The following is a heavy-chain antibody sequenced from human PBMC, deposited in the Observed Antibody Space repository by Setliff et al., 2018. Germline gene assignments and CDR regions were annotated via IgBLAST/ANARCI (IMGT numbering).Heavy chain of an antibody. V-gene: IGHV3-15*01. Sequence: PSETLSLSCAASGFTFSNAWMSWVRQAPGKGLEWVGQIKRKTDGETTDYAAPVKGRFIISRDDSKRTLYLQMNSLKNEDTALYYCMSTPSGTYSTYYYYYNMDVWGKGTQVTV. CDR1: GFTFSNAW. J-gene: IGHJ6*03. CDR2: IKRKTDGETT. CDR3: MSTPSGTYSTYYYYYNMDV. D-gene: IGHD3-10*01.